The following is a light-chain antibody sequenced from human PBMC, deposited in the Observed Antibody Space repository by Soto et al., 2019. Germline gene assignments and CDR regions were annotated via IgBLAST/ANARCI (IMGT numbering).Light chain of an antibody. J-gene: IGKJ2*01. CDR2: GAS. CDR3: QQDNNWPVYT. Sequence: EIVMTQSPATLSVSPGERATLSCRASQSVSSNLAWYQQKPGQAPRLLIYGASTRATGIPARFSGSGSGTELAVNISSLKAENFEVYYCQQDNNWPVYTFDQGTTLQIK. V-gene: IGKV3-15*01. CDR1: QSVSSN.